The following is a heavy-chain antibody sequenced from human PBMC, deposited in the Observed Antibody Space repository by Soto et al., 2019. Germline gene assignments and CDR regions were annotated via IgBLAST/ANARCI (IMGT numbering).Heavy chain of an antibody. CDR2: ISYDGSNK. J-gene: IGHJ4*02. D-gene: IGHD4-17*01. Sequence: QPGGSLRLSCAASGFTFSSYGMHWVRQAPGKGLEWVAVISYDGSNKYYADSVKGRFTISRDNSKNTLYLQMNSLRAEDTAVYYCAKGSGDYGLYYFDYWGQGTLVTVSS. CDR3: AKGSGDYGLYYFDY. V-gene: IGHV3-30*18. CDR1: GFTFSSYG.